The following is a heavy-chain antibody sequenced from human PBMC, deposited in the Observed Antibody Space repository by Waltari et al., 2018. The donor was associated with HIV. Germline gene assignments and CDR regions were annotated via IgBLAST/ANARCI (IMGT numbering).Heavy chain of an antibody. D-gene: IGHD6-6*01. CDR3: ARLGDSSSPFYYYGMDV. Sequence: QVQLQESGPGLVKPSETLSLTCTVSGGSISSYYWSWIRQPPGKGLEWIGYIYYSGSTNYNPSLKSRVTISVDTSKNQFSLKLSSVTAADTAVYYCARLGDSSSPFYYYGMDVWGQGTTVTVSS. CDR1: GGSISSYY. V-gene: IGHV4-59*08. CDR2: IYYSGST. J-gene: IGHJ6*02.